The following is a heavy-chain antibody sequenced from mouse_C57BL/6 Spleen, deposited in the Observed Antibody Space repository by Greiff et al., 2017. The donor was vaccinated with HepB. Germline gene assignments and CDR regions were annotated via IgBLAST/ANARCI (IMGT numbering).Heavy chain of an antibody. V-gene: IGHV3-6*01. D-gene: IGHD2-10*01. Sequence: DVQLQESGPGLVKPSQSLSLTCSVTGYSITSGYYWNWIRQFPGNKLEWMGYISYDGSNNYNPSLKNRISITRDTSKNQFFLKLNSVTTEDTATYYCAILPAAYWGQGTLVTVAA. J-gene: IGHJ3*01. CDR3: AILPAAY. CDR2: ISYDGSN. CDR1: GYSITSGYY.